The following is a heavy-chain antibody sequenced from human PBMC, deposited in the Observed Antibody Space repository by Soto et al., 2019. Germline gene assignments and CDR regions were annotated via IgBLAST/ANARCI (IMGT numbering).Heavy chain of an antibody. CDR3: AKEYYYDSSGYGFKDAFDI. CDR2: ISYDGSNK. J-gene: IGHJ3*02. V-gene: IGHV3-30*18. Sequence: GGSLRLSCAASGFTFSSYGMHWVRQAPGKGLEWVAVISYDGSNKYYADSVKGRFTISRDNSKNTLYLQMNSLRAEDTAVYYCAKEYYYDSSGYGFKDAFDIWGQGTMVTVSS. D-gene: IGHD3-22*01. CDR1: GFTFSSYG.